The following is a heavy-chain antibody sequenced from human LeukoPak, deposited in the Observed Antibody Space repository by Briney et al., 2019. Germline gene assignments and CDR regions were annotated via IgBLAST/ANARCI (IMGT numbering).Heavy chain of an antibody. CDR3: ATRYSYGSDAFDI. J-gene: IGHJ3*02. CDR2: IYTSGST. Sequence: SETLSLTCTVSGGSISSGSYYWSWIRQPAGKGLEWIGRIYTSGSTNYNPSLKSRVTISVDTSKNQFSLKLSSVTAADTAVYYCATRYSYGSDAFDIWGQGTMVTVSS. D-gene: IGHD5-18*01. CDR1: GGSISSGSYY. V-gene: IGHV4-61*02.